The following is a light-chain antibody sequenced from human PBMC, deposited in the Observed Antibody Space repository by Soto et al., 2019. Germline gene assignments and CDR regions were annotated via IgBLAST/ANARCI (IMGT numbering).Light chain of an antibody. J-gene: IGLJ3*02. CDR1: DIGSKT. CDR2: DDR. Sequence: SYELSQPPSVSVAPGQTAMITCGGNDIGSKTVHWYQQRPGQAPVLVVYDDRYRPSGIPERFSGSNSGSTATLTISRVEAGDEADYYCQVWDRKNNDVLFGGGTKLTVL. CDR3: QVWDRKNNDVL. V-gene: IGLV3-21*02.